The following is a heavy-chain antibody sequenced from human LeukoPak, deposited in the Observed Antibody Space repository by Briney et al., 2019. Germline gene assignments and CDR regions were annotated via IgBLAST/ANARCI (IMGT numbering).Heavy chain of an antibody. Sequence: ASVKVSCKASGYTFTSYYMHWVRQAPGQGLEWMGIINPSGGSTSYAQKFQGRVTITADKSTSTAHMELSSLRSEDTAVYYCARDRDYDSSGYGPSGDYWGQGTLVTVSS. V-gene: IGHV1-46*01. D-gene: IGHD3-22*01. J-gene: IGHJ4*02. CDR2: INPSGGST. CDR3: ARDRDYDSSGYGPSGDY. CDR1: GYTFTSYY.